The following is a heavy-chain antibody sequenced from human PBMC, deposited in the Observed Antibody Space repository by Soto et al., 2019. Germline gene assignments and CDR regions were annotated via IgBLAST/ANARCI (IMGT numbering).Heavy chain of an antibody. CDR1: GDSVSSNSAA. CDR3: ARDLVHYYDSSGYFDY. J-gene: IGHJ4*02. D-gene: IGHD3-22*01. V-gene: IGHV6-1*01. CDR2: TYYRSKWYN. Sequence: SQTLSLTCAISGDSVSSNSAAWNWIRQSPSRGLEWLGRTYYRSKWYNDYAVSVKSRITINPDTSKNQFSLQLNSVTPEDTAVYYCARDLVHYYDSSGYFDYWGQETLVTVSS.